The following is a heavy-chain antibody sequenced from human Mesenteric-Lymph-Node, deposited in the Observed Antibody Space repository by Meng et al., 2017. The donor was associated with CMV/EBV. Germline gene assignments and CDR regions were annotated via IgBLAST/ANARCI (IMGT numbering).Heavy chain of an antibody. V-gene: IGHV1-69*05. CDR3: AGVVKPPSPNYGMDV. J-gene: IGHJ6*02. D-gene: IGHD1-14*01. CDR2: IIPIFGTA. Sequence: SVKVSCKASGGTFSSYAISWVRQAPGQGLEWMGGIIPIFGTAHYAQKFQGRVTITTDESTSTAYMELSSLRSEDTAVYYCAGVVKPPSPNYGMDVWGQGTTVTVSS. CDR1: GGTFSSYA.